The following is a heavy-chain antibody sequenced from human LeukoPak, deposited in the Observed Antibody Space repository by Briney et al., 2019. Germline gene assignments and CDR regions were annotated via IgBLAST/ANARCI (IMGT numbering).Heavy chain of an antibody. J-gene: IGHJ5*02. D-gene: IGHD3-22*01. CDR1: GGSISSYY. CDR3: AREGTYYYDSSGPWWFDP. CDR2: IYTSGST. V-gene: IGHV4-4*07. Sequence: AETLSLTCTVSGGSISSYYWSWIRQPAGKGLEWIGRIYTSGSTNYNPSLKSRVTMSVDTSENQFSLKLSSVTAADTAVYYCAREGTYYYDSSGPWWFDPWGQGTLVTVSS.